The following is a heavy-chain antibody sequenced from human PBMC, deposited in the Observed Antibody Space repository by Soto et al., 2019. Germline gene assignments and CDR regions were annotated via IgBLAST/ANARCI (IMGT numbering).Heavy chain of an antibody. D-gene: IGHD3-22*01. CDR1: GFSLSTSGVG. CDR2: MYWDDDQ. J-gene: IGHJ4*02. CDR3: AHSVNYYDSSGYYGY. V-gene: IGHV2-5*02. Sequence: QITLKESGPTLVKPTQTLTLTCTFSGFSLSTSGVGVGWIRQPPGKALEWLALMYWDDDQRYSPSLKSRLTITKDTSKNQVVLTMTNMDPVDTATYYCAHSVNYYDSSGYYGYWGQGTLVTVSS.